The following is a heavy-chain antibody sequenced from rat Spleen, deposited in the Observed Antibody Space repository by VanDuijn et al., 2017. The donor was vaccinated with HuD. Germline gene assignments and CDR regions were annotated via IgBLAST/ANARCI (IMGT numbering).Heavy chain of an antibody. CDR3: ARGGAADVMDA. Sequence: QVQLKESGPGLVEPSQALSLTCTVSGVSLRGGNVRVVRQWVGKGLDWMGVIWTGGSTDYNSAVKSRLSISRDTSKGQVFLKMNSLQTEDIATYYCARGGAADVMDAWGQGASVTVSS. J-gene: IGHJ4*01. CDR1: GVSLRGGN. V-gene: IGHV2-30*01. CDR2: IWTGGST. D-gene: IGHD1-2*01.